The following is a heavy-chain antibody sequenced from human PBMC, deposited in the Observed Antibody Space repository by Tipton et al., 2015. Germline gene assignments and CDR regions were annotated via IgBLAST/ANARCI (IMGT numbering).Heavy chain of an antibody. J-gene: IGHJ4*02. D-gene: IGHD2-15*01. CDR1: NGSISSGDYY. Sequence: LRLSCTVSNGSISSGDYYWTWIRQPPGKGLEWIGFIYYSGSTNYNPSLKSRVTISADTSKNQFSLKLPSVTAADTAVYFCATSYAANPSGFWFWGQGTLVTVSS. CDR2: IYYSGST. V-gene: IGHV4-61*08. CDR3: ATSYAANPSGFWF.